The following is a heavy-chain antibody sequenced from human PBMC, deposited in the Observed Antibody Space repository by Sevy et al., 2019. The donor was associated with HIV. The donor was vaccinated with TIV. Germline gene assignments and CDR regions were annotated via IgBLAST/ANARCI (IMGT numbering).Heavy chain of an antibody. V-gene: IGHV4-4*07. CDR1: GGSISSYY. D-gene: IGHD3-3*01. CDR3: ATEKSGYTNDAFDI. J-gene: IGHJ3*02. Sequence: SETLSLTCTVSGGSISSYYWSWIRQPAWKGLEWIGRIYTSGSTNYNPSLKSRVTMSVDTSKNQFSLKLSSVTAADTAVYYCATEKSGYTNDAFDIWGQGTMVTVSS. CDR2: IYTSGST.